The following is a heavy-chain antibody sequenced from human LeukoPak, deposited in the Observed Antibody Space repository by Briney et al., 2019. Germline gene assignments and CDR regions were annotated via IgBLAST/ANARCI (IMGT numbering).Heavy chain of an antibody. J-gene: IGHJ5*02. Sequence: PSETLSLTCTVSGAYISSDTFFWSWIRQPAGKGLEWIGRISSTGRTDYNPSLTSRVTISVDTSKNQLTMTLSSVTAADTAVYYCAKGAGPPWFDPWGQGTLVTVSS. CDR1: GAYISSDTFF. V-gene: IGHV4-61*02. CDR2: ISSTGRT. D-gene: IGHD6-19*01. CDR3: AKGAGPPWFDP.